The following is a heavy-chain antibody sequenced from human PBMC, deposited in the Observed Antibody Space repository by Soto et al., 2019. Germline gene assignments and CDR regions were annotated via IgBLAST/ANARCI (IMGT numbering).Heavy chain of an antibody. CDR1: GGSISSSSYY. J-gene: IGHJ4*02. CDR2: IYYSGYT. D-gene: IGHD4-17*01. CDR3: AIQFSVYGGYGRYFDF. Sequence: SETLSLTCTVSGGSISSSSYYWGWIRQPPGKGLEWIGSIYYSGYTYYNPSLKCRVTISVDTSKNQFSLKLSSVTAADTAVYYCAIQFSVYGGYGRYFDFWGQGTLVTVSS. V-gene: IGHV4-39*01.